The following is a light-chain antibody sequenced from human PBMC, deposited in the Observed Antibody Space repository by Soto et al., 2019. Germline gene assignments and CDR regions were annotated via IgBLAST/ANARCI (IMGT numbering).Light chain of an antibody. J-gene: IGKJ4*01. V-gene: IGKV1-39*01. CDR1: QSISSY. CDR3: QQANSFPLT. CDR2: AAS. Sequence: DIQMTQSPSSLSASVGDRVTMTFGASQSISSYLNWYQQKPGKAPKLLIYAASSLQSGVPSRFSGSGSGTDFTLTISSLQPEDFATYYCQQANSFPLTFGGGTKVDIK.